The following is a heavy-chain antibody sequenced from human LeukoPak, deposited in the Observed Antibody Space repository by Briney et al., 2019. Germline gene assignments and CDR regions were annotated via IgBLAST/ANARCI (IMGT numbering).Heavy chain of an antibody. J-gene: IGHJ6*02. CDR1: GGSISSYY. CDR2: IYYSGST. Sequence: PSETLSLTCTVSGGSISSYYWSWIRQPPGKGLEWIGYIYYSGSTNYNPSLKSRVTISVDTSKNQFSLKLSSVTAADTAVYYWARGNWNYGSIMDVWGQGTTVTVSS. D-gene: IGHD1-7*01. V-gene: IGHV4-59*01. CDR3: ARGNWNYGSIMDV.